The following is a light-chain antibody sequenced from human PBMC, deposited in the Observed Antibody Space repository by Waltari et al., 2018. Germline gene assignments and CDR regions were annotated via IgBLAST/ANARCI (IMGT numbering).Light chain of an antibody. CDR2: KIS. CDR3: MQGTYWPYT. J-gene: IGKJ2*01. Sequence: DAVMTQSPLSLPVTLGQPASISCRSSQSLVHSDGNIYFNWFQHRPGQSPRRLIYKISDRDSGVPDRFSGSGSGTDFTLKISRVEAEDVGVYYCMQGTYWPYTFGQGTKLEIK. V-gene: IGKV2-30*02. CDR1: QSLVHSDGNIY.